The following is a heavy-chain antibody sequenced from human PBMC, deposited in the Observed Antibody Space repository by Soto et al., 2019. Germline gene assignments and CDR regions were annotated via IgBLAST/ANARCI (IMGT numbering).Heavy chain of an antibody. CDR1: GGSLSSYY. CDR2: IYYSGST. J-gene: IGHJ4*02. V-gene: IGHV4-59*01. Sequence: PSETLSLTCVVSGGSLSSYYWSWIRQPPGKGLEWIGYIYYSGSTNYNPSLKSRVTISVDTSKNQFSLKLSSVTAADTAVYYCARGGPSGWTYYFDYWGQGTLVTVSS. D-gene: IGHD6-19*01. CDR3: ARGGPSGWTYYFDY.